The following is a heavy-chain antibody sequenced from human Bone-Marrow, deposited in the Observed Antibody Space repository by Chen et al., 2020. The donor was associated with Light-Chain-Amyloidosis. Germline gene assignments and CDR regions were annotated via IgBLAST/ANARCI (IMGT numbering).Heavy chain of an antibody. V-gene: IGHV3-23*01. CDR1: GFTFSSYA. D-gene: IGHD3-3*01. CDR2: MSGRCGTT. CDR3: ASYYDFWTHYLFYCGMGV. J-gene: IGHJ6*02. Sequence: QLLESGGSLVQPGGSLRLPCATYGFTFSSYAMHWVRQAPGKGLEWFSSMSGRCGTTYYADSVKGRFTISRDNSKNTVFLQMNSLRAEDTAVYYCASYYDFWTHYLFYCGMGVWGQGTTVTVSS.